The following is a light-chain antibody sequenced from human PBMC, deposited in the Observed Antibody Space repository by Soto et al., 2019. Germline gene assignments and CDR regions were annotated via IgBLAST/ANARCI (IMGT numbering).Light chain of an antibody. CDR1: QSVTNRY. V-gene: IGKV3-20*01. CDR3: QQYYNWPPYT. J-gene: IGKJ2*01. Sequence: ESVLTQSPGTLSLSPGERATLSCRASQSVTNRYFAWYQQRPGQAPRLLIYGISNRATGIPDRFSGSGSGTDFTLTISRLEPEDFVVYYCQQYYNWPPYTFGQGTKLQIE. CDR2: GIS.